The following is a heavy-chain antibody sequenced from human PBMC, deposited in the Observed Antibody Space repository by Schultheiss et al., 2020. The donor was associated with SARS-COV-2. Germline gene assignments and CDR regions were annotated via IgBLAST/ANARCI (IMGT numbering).Heavy chain of an antibody. V-gene: IGHV3-21*05. Sequence: GGSLRLSCAASGFTFNTEPMNWVRQAPGKGLEWISNIRPNGDDKYYAESVRGRFTISRDNAKNSLYLQMNSLRAEDTAVYYCAKVSTGYYYGSGSYCFDYWGQGTLVTVSS. CDR1: GFTFNTEP. CDR2: IRPNGDDK. D-gene: IGHD3-10*01. CDR3: AKVSTGYYYGSGSYCFDY. J-gene: IGHJ4*02.